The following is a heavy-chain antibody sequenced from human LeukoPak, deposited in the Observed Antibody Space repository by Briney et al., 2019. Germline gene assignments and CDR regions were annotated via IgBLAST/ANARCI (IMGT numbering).Heavy chain of an antibody. CDR2: ISYDGSNK. CDR1: GFTFSSYA. V-gene: IGHV3-30*04. D-gene: IGHD5-12*01. Sequence: GGSLRLSCAASGFTFSSYAMHWVLQAPGKGLEWVAVISYDGSNKYYADSVKGRFTISRDNSKNTLYLQMNSLRAEDTAVYYCARVGEVAGRAIDQWGQGTLVTVSS. CDR3: ARVGEVAGRAIDQ. J-gene: IGHJ4*02.